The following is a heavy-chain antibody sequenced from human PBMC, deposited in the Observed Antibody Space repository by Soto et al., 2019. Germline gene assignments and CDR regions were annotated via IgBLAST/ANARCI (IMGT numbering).Heavy chain of an antibody. CDR3: AQSQVGWYFDL. V-gene: IGHV3-23*01. CDR2: INARGTRT. CDR1: GLTFSFYA. J-gene: IGHJ2*01. D-gene: IGHD1-26*01. Sequence: EVQLLESGGGLVHPGGSLRVSCAGSGLTFSFYAMSWVRQAPGKGLEWVSGINARGTRTFDADSVKGRFTISRDNSKNTLYLQMNSLRVEDTAIHYCAQSQVGWYFDLWGRGTPVSVSS.